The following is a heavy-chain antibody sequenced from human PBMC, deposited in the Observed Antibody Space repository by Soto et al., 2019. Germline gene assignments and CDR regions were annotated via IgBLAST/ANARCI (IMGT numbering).Heavy chain of an antibody. Sequence: QVQLVQSAAEVKKPGSSMKVSCKASADTFTSFTINWVREAPGQGLEWVGKFNPILNIGDYAQKFQGRLSITADKSTSTTSMELSSLKSEDTAVYYCARGHMRVMLRVPPVEYWGQGNLVGVSS. CDR1: ADTFTSFT. J-gene: IGHJ4*02. CDR3: ARGHMRVMLRVPPVEY. CDR2: FNPILNIG. V-gene: IGHV1-69*02. D-gene: IGHD3-16*01.